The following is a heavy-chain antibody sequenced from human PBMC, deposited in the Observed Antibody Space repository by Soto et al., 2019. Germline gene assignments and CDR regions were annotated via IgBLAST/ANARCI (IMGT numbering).Heavy chain of an antibody. D-gene: IGHD5-12*01. Sequence: PGGSLRLSCAASGFTFSNAWMNWVRQAPGKGQEWVGRIKSKTDGGTTDYAAPVKGRFTITRDDSKNTLYLQMNSLKTEDTAVYYCTTDNYSGYDRLRVYYYYYGMDVWGQGTTVTVSS. CDR1: GFTFSNAW. CDR3: TTDNYSGYDRLRVYYYYYGMDV. J-gene: IGHJ6*02. V-gene: IGHV3-15*07. CDR2: IKSKTDGGTT.